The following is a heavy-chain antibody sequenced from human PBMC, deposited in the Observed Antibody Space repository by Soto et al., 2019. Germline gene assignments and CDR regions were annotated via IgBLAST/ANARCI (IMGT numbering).Heavy chain of an antibody. CDR2: IYYSGST. CDR1: GGSISSGGYY. CDR3: ARRTVTDYYYYHYMDV. D-gene: IGHD4-17*01. J-gene: IGHJ6*03. Sequence: PSETLSLTCTVSGGSISSGGYYWSWIRQHPGKGLEWIGYIYYSGSTYYNPSLKSRVTISVDTSKNQFSLKLSSVTAADTAVYYCARRTVTDYYYYHYMDVWGKGTTVTVSS. V-gene: IGHV4-31*03.